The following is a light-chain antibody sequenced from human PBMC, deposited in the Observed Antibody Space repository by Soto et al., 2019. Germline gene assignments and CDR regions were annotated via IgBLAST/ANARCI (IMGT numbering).Light chain of an antibody. Sequence: DIVMTQSPATLSLSIGDRVTLSCRASQSVSSNFLAWYQQTPDPAPRLLIYGASSKAAGIPDRFSGSGSGTDFTLTISRLEPEDFAVYYCQQYGTSPFTFGHGTKVHVK. CDR1: QSVSSNF. CDR2: GAS. CDR3: QQYGTSPFT. V-gene: IGKV3-20*01. J-gene: IGKJ3*01.